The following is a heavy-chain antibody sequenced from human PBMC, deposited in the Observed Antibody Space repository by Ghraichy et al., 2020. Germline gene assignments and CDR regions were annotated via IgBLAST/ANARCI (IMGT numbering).Heavy chain of an antibody. J-gene: IGHJ4*02. D-gene: IGHD1-26*01. CDR2: ISNTGRNT. CDR3: AVLSGSYYFDT. Sequence: GGSLRLSCAASGFTFSSYEMNWVRQAPGRGLEWVSFISNTGRNTYYADSVKGRFTVSRDNAKNSLYLQMNSLRAEDTAVYYCAVLSGSYYFDTWGQGTLVTVAS. V-gene: IGHV3-48*03. CDR1: GFTFSSYE.